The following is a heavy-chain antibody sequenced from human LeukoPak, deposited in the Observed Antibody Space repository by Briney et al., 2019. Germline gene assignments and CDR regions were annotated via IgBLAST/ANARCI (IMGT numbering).Heavy chain of an antibody. V-gene: IGHV4-4*02. Sequence: PSETLSLTCAVSGGSLSSSNWWSWVRQPPGKGLEWIGEIYHSGSTNYNPSLKSRVTISVDKSKNQFSLKLSSVTAADTAVYYCARLWFGESYPGDYWGQGTLVTVSS. CDR2: IYHSGST. CDR3: ARLWFGESYPGDY. D-gene: IGHD3-10*01. J-gene: IGHJ4*02. CDR1: GGSLSSSNW.